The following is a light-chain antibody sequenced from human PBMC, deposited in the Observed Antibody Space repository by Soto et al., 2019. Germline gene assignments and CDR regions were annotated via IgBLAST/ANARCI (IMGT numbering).Light chain of an antibody. CDR1: QSVSSCY. J-gene: IGKJ2*01. V-gene: IGKV3-20*01. CDR3: QQYGSSPPYT. CDR2: AAS. Sequence: EIVLTQSPGTLSLSPGERATLSCRASQSVSSCYLAWYQQKPGQAPRLLMYAASSRATGIPDRFSGSGSGTDFTLTISRLEPEDFAVYYCQQYGSSPPYTFGQGTKLEIK.